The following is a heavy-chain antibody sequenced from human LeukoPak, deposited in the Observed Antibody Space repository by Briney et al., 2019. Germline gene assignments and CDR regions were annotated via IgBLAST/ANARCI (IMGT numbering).Heavy chain of an antibody. Sequence: GGSLRPSCAASGFTFSSYSMNWVRQAPGNGLEWVSSISSSSSYIYYADSVKGRFTISRDNAKNSLYLQMNSLRAEDTAVYYCARDKTRVFDYWGQGALVTVSS. CDR1: GFTFSSYS. CDR3: ARDKTRVFDY. J-gene: IGHJ4*02. CDR2: ISSSSSYI. V-gene: IGHV3-21*01.